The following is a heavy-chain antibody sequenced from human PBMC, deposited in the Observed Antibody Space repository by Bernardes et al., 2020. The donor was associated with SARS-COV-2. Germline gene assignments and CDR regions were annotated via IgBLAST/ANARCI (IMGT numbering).Heavy chain of an antibody. Sequence: GGSLRLSCEALEFTFSNSWMSWVRQAPGQGLEWVANIHQDESNKYYVDSVKGRFTISRDNAKNSLYLLMNSLRAEDTGVYYCARGQDIDAHYGMDVWGQGTTVTVSS. CDR1: EFTFSNSW. D-gene: IGHD5-12*01. V-gene: IGHV3-7*05. CDR2: IHQDESNK. J-gene: IGHJ6*02. CDR3: ARGQDIDAHYGMDV.